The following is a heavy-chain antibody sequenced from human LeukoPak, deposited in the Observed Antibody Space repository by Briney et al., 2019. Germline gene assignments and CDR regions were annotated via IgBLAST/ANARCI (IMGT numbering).Heavy chain of an antibody. D-gene: IGHD5-18*01. V-gene: IGHV3-43*01. CDR1: GFNFDRYT. J-gene: IGHJ4*02. Sequence: GGSLRLSCATSGFNFDRYTIHWVRHAPGKGLEWVSLAGWAGGTTHYSDSVRGRFTISRDSGKNSVYLQMNSLTTDDTAFYFCAKELDTMFFDYWGQGALVTVSS. CDR2: AGWAGGTT. CDR3: AKELDTMFFDY.